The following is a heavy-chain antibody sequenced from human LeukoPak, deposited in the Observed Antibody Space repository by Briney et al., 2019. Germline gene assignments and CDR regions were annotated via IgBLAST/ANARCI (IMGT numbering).Heavy chain of an antibody. CDR2: IYCSGST. CDR1: GGSISSYY. J-gene: IGHJ4*02. V-gene: IGHV4-59*01. CDR3: ARGSGGSSSSGGFDY. Sequence: SETLSLTCTVSGGSISSYYWGWIRQPPGKGLEWIGYIYCSGSTNYNPSLKSRVTISVDTSKNQFSLKLSSVTAADTAVYYCARGSGGSSSSGGFDYWGQGTLVTVSS. D-gene: IGHD6-13*01.